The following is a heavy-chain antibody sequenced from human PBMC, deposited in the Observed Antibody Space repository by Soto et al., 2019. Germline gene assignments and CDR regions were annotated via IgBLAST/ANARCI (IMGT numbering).Heavy chain of an antibody. CDR2: IYYSGST. CDR1: GGSISSGGYY. Sequence: KSSETLSLTCTVSGGSISSGGYYWSWIRQHPGKGLEWIGYIYYSGSTYYNPSLKSRVTISVDTSKNQFSLKLSSVTAADTAVYYCARVNRGVTMYDYWGQGTLVTVSS. J-gene: IGHJ4*02. D-gene: IGHD2-21*02. CDR3: ARVNRGVTMYDY. V-gene: IGHV4-31*03.